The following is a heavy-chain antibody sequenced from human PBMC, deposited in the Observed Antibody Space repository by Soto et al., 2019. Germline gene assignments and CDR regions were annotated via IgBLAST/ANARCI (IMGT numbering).Heavy chain of an antibody. CDR2: IIPIFGTA. CDR1: GGTFSSYA. V-gene: IGHV1-69*13. Sequence: SVKVSCKASGGTFSSYAISWVRQAPGQGLEWMGGIIPIFGTANYAQKFQGRVTITADESTSTAYMELSSLRSEDTAVYYCASGARRQLWLQYYYYGMDVWGQGTTVTVSS. D-gene: IGHD5-18*01. CDR3: ASGARRQLWLQYYYYGMDV. J-gene: IGHJ6*02.